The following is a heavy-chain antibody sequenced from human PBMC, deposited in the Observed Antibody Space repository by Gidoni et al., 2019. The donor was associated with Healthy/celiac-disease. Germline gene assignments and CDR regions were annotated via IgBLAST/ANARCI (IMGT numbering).Heavy chain of an antibody. CDR2: ISADIGNT. Sequence: QVQLVQSGAEVKNPGASVKVSCNASGYPFTTYGLRCVRQAPGQVLEWMGWISADIGNTNKAPKLQGRVTMTPDTSTSTAYMELRSLRSDDTAVYYCGRYCSSTSCYPYYYYGMDVWGQGTTVTVSS. D-gene: IGHD2-2*01. CDR1: GYPFTTYG. CDR3: GRYCSSTSCYPYYYYGMDV. J-gene: IGHJ6*02. V-gene: IGHV1-18*04.